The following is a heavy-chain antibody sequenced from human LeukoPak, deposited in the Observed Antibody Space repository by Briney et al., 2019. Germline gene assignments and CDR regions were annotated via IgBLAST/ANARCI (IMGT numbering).Heavy chain of an antibody. D-gene: IGHD3-22*01. CDR3: ARHLHYYDSSGYVQNNWFDP. J-gene: IGHJ5*02. V-gene: IGHV4-59*08. CDR1: GGSISSYY. CDR2: IYYSGST. Sequence: PSETLSLTCTVSGGSISSYYWSWIRQPPGKGLEWIGYIYYSGSTNYNPSLKSRVTISVDTSKNQFSLKLSSVTAADTAVYYCARHLHYYDSSGYVQNNWFDPWGQGTLVTVSS.